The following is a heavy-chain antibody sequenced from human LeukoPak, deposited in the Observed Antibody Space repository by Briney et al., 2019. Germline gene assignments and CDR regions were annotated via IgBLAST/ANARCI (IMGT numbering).Heavy chain of an antibody. J-gene: IGHJ1*01. V-gene: IGHV3-53*01. CDR1: GFTVNSNY. D-gene: IGHD3-10*01. CDR3: AKDIEGAGSYFVSLAEYFQH. Sequence: PGGSLRLSCAASGFTVNSNYMSWVREAPGRGLEWVSVIFGGGGTYYADSVKGRFTISRDNSKNTLYLQMNSLRGKDTAVYYCAKDIEGAGSYFVSLAEYFQHWGQGTLVTVSS. CDR2: IFGGGGT.